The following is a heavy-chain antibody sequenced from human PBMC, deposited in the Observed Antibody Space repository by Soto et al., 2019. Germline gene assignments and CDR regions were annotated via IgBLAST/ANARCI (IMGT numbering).Heavy chain of an antibody. V-gene: IGHV1-8*02. CDR3: ARNRRETGDFDY. D-gene: IGHD7-27*01. CDR2: MNPYNGDT. J-gene: IGHJ4*02. CDR1: GYTFTTYD. Sequence: QVQLVQSGAEVKKPGASVKVSCKASGYTFTTYDVNWMRQATGQGPEWLGWMNPYNGDTGYAQKFQGRVTLTRDTSMNTAYLELSSPTYEDTAVYYCARNRRETGDFDYWGQGTLVTVSS.